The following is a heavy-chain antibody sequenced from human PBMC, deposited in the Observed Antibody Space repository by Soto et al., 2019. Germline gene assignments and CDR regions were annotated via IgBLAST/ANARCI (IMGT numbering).Heavy chain of an antibody. CDR3: ARDGYCSGGSCYPKGVDY. D-gene: IGHD2-15*01. Sequence: GGSLRLSCAASGFTFSSYSMNWVRQAPGKGLEWVSYISSSSSTIYYADSVKGRFTISRDNAKNSLYLQMNSLRDEDTSVYYCARDGYCSGGSCYPKGVDYWGQGTLVTVSS. CDR1: GFTFSSYS. CDR2: ISSSSSTI. V-gene: IGHV3-48*02. J-gene: IGHJ4*02.